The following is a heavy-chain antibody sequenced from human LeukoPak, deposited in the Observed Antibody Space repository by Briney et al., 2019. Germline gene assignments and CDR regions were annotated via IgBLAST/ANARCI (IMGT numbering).Heavy chain of an antibody. V-gene: IGHV4-39*07. CDR3: AIRSYYYDSSFDY. CDR1: GGSISSSSYY. D-gene: IGHD3-22*01. J-gene: IGHJ4*02. Sequence: PSETLSLTCTVSGGSISSSSYYWGWIRQPPGKGLEWIGSIYYSGSTYYNPSLKSRVTISVDTSKNQFSLKLSSVTAADTAVYYCAIRSYYYDSSFDYWGQGTLVTVSS. CDR2: IYYSGST.